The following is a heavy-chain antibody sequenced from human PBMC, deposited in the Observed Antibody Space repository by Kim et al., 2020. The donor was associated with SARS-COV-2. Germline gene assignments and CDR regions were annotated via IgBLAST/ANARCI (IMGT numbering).Heavy chain of an antibody. CDR1: GYSFTYYY. V-gene: IGHV1-46*01. D-gene: IGHD2-8*01. Sequence: ASVKVSCKASGYSFTYYYIHWVRQAPGQGLEWMGIINPNAATTSYAERFQGRVTMTRDTSTSTVYMELSSLRSEDTAVYFCAKDGASPKYCTTSSCRHPVEGYFYGMDVWGQGTTVTVSS. CDR2: INPNAATT. J-gene: IGHJ6*02. CDR3: AKDGASPKYCTTSSCRHPVEGYFYGMDV.